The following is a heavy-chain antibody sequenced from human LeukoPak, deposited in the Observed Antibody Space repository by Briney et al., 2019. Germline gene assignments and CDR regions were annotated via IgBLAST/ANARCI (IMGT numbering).Heavy chain of an antibody. J-gene: IGHJ3*02. CDR2: IYTSGST. Sequence: ASETLSLTCTVSGGSFSSYYWSWIRQPAGKGLEWIGRIYTSGSTNYNPSLKSRVTMSVDTSKNQFSLKLTSGTAADTAVYYCARDYRIDAFDIWGQGTMVTVSS. D-gene: IGHD2-15*01. CDR1: GGSFSSYY. CDR3: ARDYRIDAFDI. V-gene: IGHV4-4*07.